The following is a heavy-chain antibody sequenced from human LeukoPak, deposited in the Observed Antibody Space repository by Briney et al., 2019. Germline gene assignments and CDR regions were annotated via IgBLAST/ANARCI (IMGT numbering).Heavy chain of an antibody. CDR2: IIPIFGIA. CDR1: GGTFSSYA. V-gene: IGHV1-69*10. Sequence: SVKVSCKASGGTFSSYAISWLHQPPGQGLDGLGGIIPIFGIANYAQKFQGRVTITADKSTSTAYMELSSLRSEDTAVYYCARGGACGGDCYSRWFDPWGQGTLVTVSS. J-gene: IGHJ5*02. CDR3: ARGGACGGDCYSRWFDP. D-gene: IGHD2-21*02.